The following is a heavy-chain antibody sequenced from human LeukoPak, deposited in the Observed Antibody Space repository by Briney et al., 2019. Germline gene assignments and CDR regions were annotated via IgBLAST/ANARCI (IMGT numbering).Heavy chain of an antibody. V-gene: IGHV1-69*04. CDR3: ASFDQTPPDYYYYGMDV. CDR1: GGTFGSYA. D-gene: IGHD4-23*01. CDR2: IIPILGIA. J-gene: IGHJ6*02. Sequence: SVKVSCKASGGTFGSYAISWVRQAPGQGLEWMGRIIPILGIANYAQKFQGRVTITADKSTSTAYMELSSLRSEDTAVYYCASFDQTPPDYYYYGMDVWGQGTTVTVSS.